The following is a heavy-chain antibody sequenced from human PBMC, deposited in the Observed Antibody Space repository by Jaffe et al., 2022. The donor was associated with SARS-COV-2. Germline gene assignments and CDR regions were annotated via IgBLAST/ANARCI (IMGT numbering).Heavy chain of an antibody. CDR3: ARDFEQSKGL. CDR1: GGSISSYY. CDR2: IYYSGST. J-gene: IGHJ4*02. D-gene: IGHD6-19*01. Sequence: QVQLQESGPGLVKPSETLSLTCTVSGGSISSYYWSWIRQPPGKGLEWIGYIYYSGSTNYNPSLKSRVTISVDTSKNQFSLKLSSVTAADTAVYYCARDFEQSKGLWGQGTLVTVSS. V-gene: IGHV4-59*01.